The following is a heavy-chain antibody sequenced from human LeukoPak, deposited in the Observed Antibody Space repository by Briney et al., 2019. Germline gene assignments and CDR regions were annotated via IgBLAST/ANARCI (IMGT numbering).Heavy chain of an antibody. Sequence: SETLSLTCTVSGGSISSSSYFWGWIRQPPGKGLEWIGEIHHSGGTNYNPSLKGRVTISVETSKNQFSLKLSSVTAADTAVYYCARRNDPYGLDVWGQGTTVTVSS. J-gene: IGHJ6*02. CDR2: IHHSGGT. D-gene: IGHD1-1*01. CDR1: GGSISSSSYF. V-gene: IGHV4-39*07. CDR3: ARRNDPYGLDV.